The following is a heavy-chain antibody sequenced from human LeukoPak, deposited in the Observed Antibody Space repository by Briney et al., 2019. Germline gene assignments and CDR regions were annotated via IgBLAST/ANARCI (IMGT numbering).Heavy chain of an antibody. CDR2: IIPIFGTA. Sequence: SVTVSCKASGGTFSSYAISWVRQPPAQGLEWMGRIIPIFGTANYAQKFQGRVTITTDESTSTAYMELSSLRSEDTAVYYCARDAYYYDSSGYGYWGQGTLVTVSS. CDR1: GGTFSSYA. D-gene: IGHD3-22*01. CDR3: ARDAYYYDSSGYGY. J-gene: IGHJ4*02. V-gene: IGHV1-69*05.